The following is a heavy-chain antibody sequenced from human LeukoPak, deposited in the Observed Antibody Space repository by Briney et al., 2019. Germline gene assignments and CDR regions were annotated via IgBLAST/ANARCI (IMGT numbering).Heavy chain of an antibody. CDR2: INHSGST. J-gene: IGHJ4*02. CDR1: GGSFSGYY. Sequence: SETLSLTCAVYGGSFSGYYWSWIRQPPGKGLEWIGEINHSGSTNYNPSLKSRVTISVDTSKNQFSLKLSSVTAADTAVYYCARGRIRPQGYSYVPYYFDYWGQGSLVTVSS. CDR3: ARGRIRPQGYSYVPYYFDY. V-gene: IGHV4-34*01. D-gene: IGHD5-18*01.